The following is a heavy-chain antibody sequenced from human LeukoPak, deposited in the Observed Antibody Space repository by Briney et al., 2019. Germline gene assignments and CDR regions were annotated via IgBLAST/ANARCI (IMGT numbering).Heavy chain of an antibody. D-gene: IGHD3-10*01. Sequence: PSETLSLTCTVSGYSMSSSYYWSWIRQPPGKGLEWIGYIYYSGSTNYKPSLKSRVTISVDTSKNQFSLKLSSVTAADTAVYYCARGGYYGSGNDFRFDPWGQGTLVTVSS. CDR2: IYYSGST. V-gene: IGHV4-59*01. CDR1: GYSMSSSYY. J-gene: IGHJ5*02. CDR3: ARGGYYGSGNDFRFDP.